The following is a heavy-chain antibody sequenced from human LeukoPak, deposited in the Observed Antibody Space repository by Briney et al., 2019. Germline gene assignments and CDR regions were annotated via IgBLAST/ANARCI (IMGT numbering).Heavy chain of an antibody. CDR1: GFTFSSYG. CDR3: AKVRKPRALLGVFDY. V-gene: IGHV3-30*18. J-gene: IGHJ4*02. Sequence: PGGSLRLSCAASGFTFSSYGMHWVRQAPGKGLEWVAVISYDGSNKYYADSVKGRFTISRDNSKNTLYPQMNSLRAEDTAVYYCAKVRKPRALLGVFDYWGQGTLVTVPS. CDR2: ISYDGSNK. D-gene: IGHD3-16*01.